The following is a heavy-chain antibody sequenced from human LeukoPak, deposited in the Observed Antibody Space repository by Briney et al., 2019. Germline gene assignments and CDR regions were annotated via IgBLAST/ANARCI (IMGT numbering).Heavy chain of an antibody. J-gene: IGHJ4*02. Sequence: ASVKVSCKASGYTFTSYGISWVRQAPGQGLEWMGWISSLNGNTDCAQNLQGRVAMTTDTSTSTAYMELTSLRSDDTAVYYCARGPYRSSYLTGYYYVNYWGQGTLVTVSS. V-gene: IGHV1-18*01. D-gene: IGHD3-9*01. CDR1: GYTFTSYG. CDR2: ISSLNGNT. CDR3: ARGPYRSSYLTGYYYVNY.